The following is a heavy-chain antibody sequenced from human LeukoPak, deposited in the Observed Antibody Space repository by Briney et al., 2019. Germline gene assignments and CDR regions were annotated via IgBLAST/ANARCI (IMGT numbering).Heavy chain of an antibody. CDR2: ISGTGHTT. J-gene: IGHJ5*02. CDR3: ARALRYFDWLGWFDP. D-gene: IGHD3-9*01. Sequence: GGSLRLSCTASGFTFSSHAMTWVRQAPGKGLEWVSIISGTGHTTYYADPVKGRFTISRDNSKNTLYLQMNSLRAEDTAVYYCARALRYFDWLGWFDPWGQGTLVTVSS. V-gene: IGHV3-23*01. CDR1: GFTFSSHA.